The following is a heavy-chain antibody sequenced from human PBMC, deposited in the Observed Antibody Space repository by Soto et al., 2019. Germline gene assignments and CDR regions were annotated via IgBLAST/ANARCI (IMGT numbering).Heavy chain of an antibody. J-gene: IGHJ4*02. V-gene: IGHV4-39*01. Sequence: SETLSLTCTVSGGSLSSSSYYWGWIRQPPGKGLEWIGSIYYSGSTYYNPSLKSRVTISVDTSKNQFSLKLSSVTAADTAVYYCARLFGSGCFDYWGQGTLVTVSS. D-gene: IGHD6-19*01. CDR2: IYYSGST. CDR3: ARLFGSGCFDY. CDR1: GGSLSSSSYY.